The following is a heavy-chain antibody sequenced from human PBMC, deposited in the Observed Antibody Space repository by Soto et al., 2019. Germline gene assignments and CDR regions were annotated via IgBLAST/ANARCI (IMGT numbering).Heavy chain of an antibody. V-gene: IGHV4-30-2*01. D-gene: IGHD3-10*01. CDR3: AREGPDYYGSGSYYGMDV. J-gene: IGHJ6*02. CDR2: IYHSGST. CDR1: GGSISSGGYS. Sequence: SETLSLTCAVSGGSISSGGYSWSWIRQPPGKGLEWIGYIYHSGSTYYNPSLKSRVTISVDRSKNQFSLKLSSVTAADTAVYYCAREGPDYYGSGSYYGMDVWGQGTTVTVSS.